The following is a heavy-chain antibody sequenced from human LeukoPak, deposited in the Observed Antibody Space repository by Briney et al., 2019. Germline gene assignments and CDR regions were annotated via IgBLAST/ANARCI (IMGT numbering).Heavy chain of an antibody. D-gene: IGHD6-19*01. Sequence: GGSLRLSCAASGFIFSNYGMNWVRQAPGKGLEWVAAISASGSATSYADSVRGRFTISRDNSKSTTYLQMNGLRAEDTAVFYCAKDLGQWLVYFDYWGQGTLVTVSS. CDR2: ISASGSAT. CDR1: GFIFSNYG. J-gene: IGHJ4*02. V-gene: IGHV3-23*01. CDR3: AKDLGQWLVYFDY.